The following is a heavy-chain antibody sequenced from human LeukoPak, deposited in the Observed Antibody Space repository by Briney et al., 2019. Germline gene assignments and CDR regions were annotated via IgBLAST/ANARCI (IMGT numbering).Heavy chain of an antibody. Sequence: GESLKISCKGSGYSFTNYWIGWVRQMPGKGLEWMGIIYPGGSDTRYSPSFQGQVTISADKSISTAYLQWSSLKASDTAMYYCARPEKVDSSGYFLSDDAFDIWGQGTMVTVSS. D-gene: IGHD3-22*01. J-gene: IGHJ3*02. CDR1: GYSFTNYW. CDR2: IYPGGSDT. CDR3: ARPEKVDSSGYFLSDDAFDI. V-gene: IGHV5-51*01.